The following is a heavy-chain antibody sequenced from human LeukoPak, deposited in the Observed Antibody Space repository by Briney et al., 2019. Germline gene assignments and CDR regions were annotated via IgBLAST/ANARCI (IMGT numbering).Heavy chain of an antibody. V-gene: IGHV1-2*02. D-gene: IGHD3-22*01. CDR2: INPNNGGT. CDR3: ARAAHYYDSSGYYLDY. Sequence: ASVKVSCKASGYTFTGYYMHWVRQAPGQGLEWMGRINPNNGGTNYAQKFQGRVTMTRDTSISTAYMELSRLRSDDTAVYYCARAAHYYDSSGYYLDYWGQGTLVTVSS. J-gene: IGHJ4*02. CDR1: GYTFTGYY.